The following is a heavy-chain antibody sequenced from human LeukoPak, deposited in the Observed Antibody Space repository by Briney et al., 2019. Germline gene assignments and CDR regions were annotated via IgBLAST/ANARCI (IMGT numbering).Heavy chain of an antibody. V-gene: IGHV3-21*01. CDR2: ITARDPNI. CDR3: ARRGRLVITTLLNEDAFDI. Sequence: PGGSLRLSCAASGFTFSRYSMNWVRQAPGKGLEWVSSITARDPNIYYADSVKGRFTISRDNAKKTLYLQMNSLRADDTAIYYCARRGRLVITTLLNEDAFDIWGQGTMVTVSS. D-gene: IGHD3-22*01. CDR1: GFTFSRYS. J-gene: IGHJ3*02.